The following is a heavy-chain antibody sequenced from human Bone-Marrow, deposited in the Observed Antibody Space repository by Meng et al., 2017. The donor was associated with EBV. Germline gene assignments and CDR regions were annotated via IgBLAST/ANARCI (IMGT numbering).Heavy chain of an antibody. CDR3: ASEAGRGYTPDY. V-gene: IGHV1-69*01. D-gene: IGHD3-10*01. J-gene: IGHJ4*02. Sequence: VQGVTSGAELKKAGSAGRVACKPAGGHLNSDAISWVRQAPGQGLEGMGGLIPFLDAPNYAKKFQGRVTITADESTSTHYMELSSLRSEDTAVYYCASEAGRGYTPDYWGQGTLVTVSS. CDR1: GGHLNSDA. CDR2: LIPFLDAP.